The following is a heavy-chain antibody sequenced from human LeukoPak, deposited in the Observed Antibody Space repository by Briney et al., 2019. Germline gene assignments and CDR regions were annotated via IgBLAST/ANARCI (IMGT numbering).Heavy chain of an antibody. Sequence: GASVKVSCKASGYSFDRYGISWVRQAPGQGLEWLGWIGAFNGNTNYAQNLQGRVTMTADTSTTTAYMELRSLSSDDTAVYYCARDFLSYDGSENHFEGTFDIWGQGTMVTVSS. J-gene: IGHJ3*02. CDR2: IGAFNGNT. V-gene: IGHV1-18*01. CDR3: ARDFLSYDGSENHFEGTFDI. CDR1: GYSFDRYG. D-gene: IGHD3-22*01.